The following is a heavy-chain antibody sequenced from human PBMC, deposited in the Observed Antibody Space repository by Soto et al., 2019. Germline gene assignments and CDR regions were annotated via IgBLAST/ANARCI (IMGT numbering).Heavy chain of an antibody. CDR3: ARVVSSAYCGGDCSDFDY. CDR1: GYTFTSYA. J-gene: IGHJ4*02. CDR2: INAGNGNT. Sequence: QVQLVQSGAEVKKPGASVKVSCKASGYTFTSYAMHWVRQAPGQRLEWMGWINAGNGNTKYSQKFQGRVTITRDTSASTAYMELSSLRSEDTAVYYCARVVSSAYCGGDCSDFDYWGQGTLVTVSS. D-gene: IGHD2-21*02. V-gene: IGHV1-3*01.